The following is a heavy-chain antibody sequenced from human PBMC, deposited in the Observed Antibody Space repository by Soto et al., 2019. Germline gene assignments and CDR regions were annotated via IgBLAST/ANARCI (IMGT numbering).Heavy chain of an antibody. J-gene: IGHJ4*02. Sequence: ASVKVSCKGFGYSFMKYGINWVRQAPGQGLEWVGWISPYSGYTHSAQKFHGRLTLTTDTAASTAYMELRILRSADTALYYCAREASVLIPAAQPSSFDSWGQGTLVTVSS. V-gene: IGHV1-18*01. D-gene: IGHD2-2*01. CDR1: GYSFMKYG. CDR2: ISPYSGYT. CDR3: AREASVLIPAAQPSSFDS.